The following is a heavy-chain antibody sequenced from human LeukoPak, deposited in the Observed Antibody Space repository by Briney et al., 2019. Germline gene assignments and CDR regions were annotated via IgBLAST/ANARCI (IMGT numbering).Heavy chain of an antibody. Sequence: PGGPLRLSCGASGFDFSNHGMHWVRQAPGKGLEGVAFIRYDAANQYYADSVKGRFTISRDNSKNTLYLQMDSLRSEDTAIYHCAKDIAVSDSYFDYWGQGTLVTVSS. CDR2: IRYDAANQ. J-gene: IGHJ4*02. V-gene: IGHV3-30*02. CDR1: GFDFSNHG. CDR3: AKDIAVSDSYFDY. D-gene: IGHD6-19*01.